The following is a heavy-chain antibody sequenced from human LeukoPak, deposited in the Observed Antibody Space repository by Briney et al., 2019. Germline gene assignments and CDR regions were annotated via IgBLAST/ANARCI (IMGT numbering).Heavy chain of an antibody. J-gene: IGHJ4*02. CDR3: ARASPPLEFDY. D-gene: IGHD3-3*01. CDR1: GGSISSYY. Sequence: SETLSLTCTVSGGSISSYYWSWIRQPPGKGLEWIGYIYHSGSTYYNPSLKSRVTISVDRSKNQFSLKLSSVTAADTAVYYCARASPPLEFDYWGQGTLVTVSS. CDR2: IYHSGST. V-gene: IGHV4-59*12.